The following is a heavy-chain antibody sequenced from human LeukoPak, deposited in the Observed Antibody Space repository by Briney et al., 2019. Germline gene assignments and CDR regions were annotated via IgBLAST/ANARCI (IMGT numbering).Heavy chain of an antibody. CDR1: GFTFSSYW. D-gene: IGHD2-15*01. CDR3: ARCRGGGSRYSDY. CDR2: IKQDGSEK. Sequence: GGSLRLSCAASGFTFSSYWMGWVRQAPGKGLEWVANIKQDGSEKYYVDSVKGRFTISRDNAKNSLYLQMNSLRAEDTAVYYCARCRGGGSRYSDYWGQGTLVTVSS. V-gene: IGHV3-7*01. J-gene: IGHJ4*02.